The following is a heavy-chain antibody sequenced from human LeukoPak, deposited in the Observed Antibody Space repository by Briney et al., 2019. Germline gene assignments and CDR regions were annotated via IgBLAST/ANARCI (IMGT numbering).Heavy chain of an antibody. CDR3: ARVHYYDSSGYYFDAFDI. V-gene: IGHV3-30*04. Sequence: GRPLRLSCAASGFIFSTYVMHWVRQAPGKGLEWVAVMSYDGSNKYYADSVKGRFTISRDNSKNTLYLQMNSLRAEDTAVYYCARVHYYDSSGYYFDAFDIWGQGTMVTVSS. D-gene: IGHD3-22*01. CDR1: GFIFSTYV. J-gene: IGHJ3*02. CDR2: MSYDGSNK.